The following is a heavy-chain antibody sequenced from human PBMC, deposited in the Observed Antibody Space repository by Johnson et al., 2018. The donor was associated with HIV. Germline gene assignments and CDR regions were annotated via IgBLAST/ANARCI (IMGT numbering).Heavy chain of an antibody. D-gene: IGHD1-26*01. J-gene: IGHJ3*02. Sequence: QVQLVESGGGLVQPGGSLRLSCAASGFTFSNYGMHWVRQAPGKGLEWVAVISYDGSNKYYADSVKGRFTIPRDNSKNTLYLQMNSLRAEDTAVYYCAKALGWELSIWGQGTMVTVSS. CDR3: AKALGWELSI. CDR2: ISYDGSNK. CDR1: GFTFSNYG. V-gene: IGHV3-30*18.